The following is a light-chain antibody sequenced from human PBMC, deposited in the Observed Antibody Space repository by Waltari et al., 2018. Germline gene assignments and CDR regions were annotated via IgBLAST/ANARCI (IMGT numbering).Light chain of an antibody. CDR2: EGN. CDR1: NSNVGSYNL. V-gene: IGLV2-23*03. CDR3: CSNVGSSVF. Sequence: QSALTQPASVSGSPGQSITISCTGFNSNVGSYNLVSCYQKHPGKAPKLLIYEGNRRPSGVYNRFSGSKSDNTASLTLSGLQAEDEADYYCCSNVGSSVFFGGGTKLTVL. J-gene: IGLJ2*01.